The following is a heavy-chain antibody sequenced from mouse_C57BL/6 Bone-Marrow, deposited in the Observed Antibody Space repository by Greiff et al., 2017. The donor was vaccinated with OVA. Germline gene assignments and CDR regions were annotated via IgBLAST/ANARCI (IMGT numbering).Heavy chain of an antibody. V-gene: IGHV1-26*01. CDR1: GYTFTDYY. Sequence: EVQLQQSGPELVKPGASVKISCKASGYTFTDYYMNWVKQSHGKSLEWIGDINPNNGGTSYNQKFKGKATLTVDKSSSTAYMELRSLTSEDSAVYYCARSAYDYDEGYWGQGTTLTVSS. CDR3: ARSAYDYDEGY. D-gene: IGHD2-4*01. J-gene: IGHJ2*01. CDR2: INPNNGGT.